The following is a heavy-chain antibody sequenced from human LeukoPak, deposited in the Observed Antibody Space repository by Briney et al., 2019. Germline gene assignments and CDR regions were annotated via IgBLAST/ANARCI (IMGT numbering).Heavy chain of an antibody. V-gene: IGHV1-18*01. CDR3: ARVGTPTYYDFWSGYSIDY. J-gene: IGHJ4*02. Sequence: ASVKVSCKASGYTFTSYGISWVRQAPGQGPEWMGWISAYNGNTNYAQKLQGRVTMTTDTSTSTAYMELRSLRSDDTAVYYCARVGTPTYYDFWSGYSIDYWGQGTLVTVSS. CDR1: GYTFTSYG. D-gene: IGHD3-3*01. CDR2: ISAYNGNT.